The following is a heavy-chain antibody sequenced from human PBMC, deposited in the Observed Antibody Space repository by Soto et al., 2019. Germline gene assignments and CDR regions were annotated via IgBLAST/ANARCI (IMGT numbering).Heavy chain of an antibody. CDR1: GYSFTSYW. V-gene: IGHV5-51*01. Sequence: GESLKISCKGSGYSFTSYWIGWVRQMPGKGLEWMGIIYPGDSDTRYSPSFQGQVTISADKSISTAYLQWSSLKASDTDMYYCARHGYSGSYQGDAFDIWGQGTMVTVSS. D-gene: IGHD1-26*01. J-gene: IGHJ3*02. CDR3: ARHGYSGSYQGDAFDI. CDR2: IYPGDSDT.